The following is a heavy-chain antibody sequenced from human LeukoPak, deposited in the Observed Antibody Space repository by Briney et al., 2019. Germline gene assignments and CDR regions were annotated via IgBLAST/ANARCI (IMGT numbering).Heavy chain of an antibody. CDR1: GYTFTSYG. V-gene: IGHV1-69*13. CDR3: AREGTRDGYN. Sequence: SVKVSCKASGYTFTSYGISWVRQAPGQGLEWMGGIIPIFGTANYAQKFQGRVTITADESTSTAYMELSSLRSEDTAVYYCAREGTRDGYNWGQGTLVTVSS. J-gene: IGHJ4*02. CDR2: IIPIFGTA. D-gene: IGHD5-24*01.